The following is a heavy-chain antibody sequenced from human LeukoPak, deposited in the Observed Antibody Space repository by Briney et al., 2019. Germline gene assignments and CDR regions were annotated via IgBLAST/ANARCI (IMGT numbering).Heavy chain of an antibody. CDR3: SRVTGTTAFFDY. CDR1: GFTFSDYY. J-gene: IGHJ4*02. CDR2: ISGSSGYT. V-gene: IGHV3-11*06. D-gene: IGHD1-20*01. Sequence: GGSLRLSCAASGFTFSDYYMSWVRQAPGKGLEWVSYISGSSGYTKYADSVKGRITISRDNAKNSLHLQVNRLRAEDTAVFYCSRVTGTTAFFDYWGQVSLVTVSS.